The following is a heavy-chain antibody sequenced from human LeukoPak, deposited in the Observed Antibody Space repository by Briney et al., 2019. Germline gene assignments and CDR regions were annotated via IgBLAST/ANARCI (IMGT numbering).Heavy chain of an antibody. CDR3: ARGTLVRGVLGGYYYMDV. D-gene: IGHD3-10*01. Sequence: SQTLSLTCTVSGGSINKGSYYWGWIRQPAGKGLEWIGRIYTSGTTNNNPSLNSRVTISVDTSKNQFSLKLSSVTAADTAVYYCARGTLVRGVLGGYYYMDVWGTGTTVTISS. J-gene: IGHJ6*03. CDR2: IYTSGTT. CDR1: GGSINKGSYY. V-gene: IGHV4-61*02.